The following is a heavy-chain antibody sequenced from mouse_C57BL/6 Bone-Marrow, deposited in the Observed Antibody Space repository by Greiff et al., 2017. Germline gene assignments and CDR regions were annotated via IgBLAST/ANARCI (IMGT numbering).Heavy chain of an antibody. CDR1: GFTFSSYG. CDR3: ARYYYDYFDY. CDR2: ISRGDSYT. D-gene: IGHD1-1*01. V-gene: IGHV5-6*01. Sequence: EVKLQESGGDLVKPGGSLKLPCAASGFTFSSYGMSWVRQTPDKRLEWVATISRGDSYTYYPDSVKGRFTISRDNAKNTLYLQMSSLKSEDTAMYYCARYYYDYFDYWGQGTTLTVSS. J-gene: IGHJ2*01.